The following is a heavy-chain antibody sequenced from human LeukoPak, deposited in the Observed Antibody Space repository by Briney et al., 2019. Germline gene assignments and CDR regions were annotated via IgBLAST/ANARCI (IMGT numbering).Heavy chain of an antibody. CDR2: MYSGNKT. CDR3: ARDGGSRGYTYGQGAFDI. D-gene: IGHD5-18*01. Sequence: GGSLRLSCAASGFSVSSNYMNWVRQAPGKGLEWVSLMYSGNKTSYADSVKGRFTLSRDNFKNTFYLQMNSLRAEDTAVYYCARDGGSRGYTYGQGAFDIWGQGTMVTVSS. V-gene: IGHV3-53*01. J-gene: IGHJ3*02. CDR1: GFSVSSNY.